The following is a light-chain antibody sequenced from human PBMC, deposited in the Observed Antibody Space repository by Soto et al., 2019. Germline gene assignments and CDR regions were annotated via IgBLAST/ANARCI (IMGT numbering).Light chain of an antibody. CDR2: EVS. CDR3: SSYTSSSTLYV. J-gene: IGLJ1*01. V-gene: IGLV2-14*01. Sequence: QSALTQPASVSGSPGQSITISCTGTSSDVGSYDYVSWYQQHPGKAPKLTIYEVSNRPSGVSNHFSGSKSGNTASLTISWLQAEDEADYYCSSYTSSSTLYVFGTGTKVTVL. CDR1: SSDVGSYDY.